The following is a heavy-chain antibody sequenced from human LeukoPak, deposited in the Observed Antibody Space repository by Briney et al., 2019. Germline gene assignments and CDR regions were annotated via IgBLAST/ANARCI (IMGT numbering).Heavy chain of an antibody. Sequence: SETLSLTCTVSGGSISSGGYYWSWIRQHPGKGLEWIGYIYYSGSTYYNPSLKSRVTISVDTSKNQFSLKLSSVTAADTAVYYCARLPYSSGYPYYFDYWGQGTLVTVSS. J-gene: IGHJ4*02. CDR2: IYYSGST. V-gene: IGHV4-31*03. D-gene: IGHD3-22*01. CDR1: GGSISSGGYY. CDR3: ARLPYSSGYPYYFDY.